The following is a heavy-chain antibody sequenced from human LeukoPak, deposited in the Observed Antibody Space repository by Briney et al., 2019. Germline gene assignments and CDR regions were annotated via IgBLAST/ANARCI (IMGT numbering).Heavy chain of an antibody. V-gene: IGHV3-30-3*01. Sequence: GGSLRLSCAASGFTFSDYYMSWIRQAPGKGLEWVAVISYDGSNKYYADSVKGRFTISRDNSKNTLYLQMNSLRAEDTAVYYCARDRLDYSGLLLWFGELGSDYWGQGTLVTVSS. CDR3: ARDRLDYSGLLLWFGELGSDY. D-gene: IGHD3-10*01. CDR1: GFTFSDYY. J-gene: IGHJ4*02. CDR2: ISYDGSNK.